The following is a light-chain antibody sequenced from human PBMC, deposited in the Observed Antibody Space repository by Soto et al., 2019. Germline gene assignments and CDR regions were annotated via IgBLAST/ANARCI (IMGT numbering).Light chain of an antibody. J-gene: IGKJ5*01. V-gene: IGKV1-33*01. CDR3: QQYSHLIT. Sequence: ILMTHSPSSLSASPGDRVTITCRASQGISSYLAWYQQKPGKAPKLLIYDASNLETGVPSRFSGSGSGTDFTFTISSLQPEDIATYYCQQYSHLITFGQGTLLEVK. CDR1: QGISSY. CDR2: DAS.